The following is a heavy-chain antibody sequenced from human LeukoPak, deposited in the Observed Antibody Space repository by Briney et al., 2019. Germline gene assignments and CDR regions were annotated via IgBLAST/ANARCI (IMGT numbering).Heavy chain of an antibody. CDR2: IIPIFGTA. D-gene: IGHD3-16*02. CDR1: GGTFSSYA. J-gene: IGHJ6*03. V-gene: IGHV1-69*05. Sequence: SMKVSCKASGGTFSSYAISWVRQAPGQGLEWMGRIIPIFGTANYAQKFQGRVTITTDESTSTAYMELSSLRSEDTAVYYCARNPKYPPVYDYVWGSYRPPTYYYYYYMDAWGKGTTVTVSS. CDR3: ARNPKYPPVYDYVWGSYRPPTYYYYYYMDA.